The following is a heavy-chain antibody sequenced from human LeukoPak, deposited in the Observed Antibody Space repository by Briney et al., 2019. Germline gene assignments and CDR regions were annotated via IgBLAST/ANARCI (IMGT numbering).Heavy chain of an antibody. CDR1: GGTFSSYA. CDR3: ARGGAYSSGWFKGDWFDP. CDR2: IIPILGIA. J-gene: IGHJ5*02. Sequence: SVKVSCKASGGTFSSYAISGVRHTPGQGLEWMGRIIPILGIASYAQKFQGRVTITADKSTSTAYMELSSLRSEDTAVYYCARGGAYSSGWFKGDWFDPWGQGTLVTVSS. V-gene: IGHV1-69*04. D-gene: IGHD6-19*01.